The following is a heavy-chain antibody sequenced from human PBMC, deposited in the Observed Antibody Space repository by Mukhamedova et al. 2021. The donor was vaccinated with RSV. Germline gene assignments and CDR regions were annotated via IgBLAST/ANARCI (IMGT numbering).Heavy chain of an antibody. J-gene: IGHJ4*02. CDR2: IKPDNGNA. Sequence: EWMGWIKPDNGNAKYSHKFQGRVTITTDTSANTAYMEMSSLRSEDTAMYYCAREEGYNFGYGLAYWGQGTLVTVSS. D-gene: IGHD5-24*01. CDR3: AREEGYNFGYGLAY. V-gene: IGHV1-3*01.